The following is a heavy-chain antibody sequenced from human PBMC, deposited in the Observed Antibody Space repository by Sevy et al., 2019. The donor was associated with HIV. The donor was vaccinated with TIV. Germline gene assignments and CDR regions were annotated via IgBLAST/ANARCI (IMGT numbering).Heavy chain of an antibody. D-gene: IGHD7-27*01. CDR3: ARGRAWGPDA. Sequence: GGSLRLSCAASGFIFSSYDMNWIRQAPGRGLECLAYISSGGIIYYTDVAKGRFTISRDNVKNSVYLQMNSLRDDDSAIYYCARGRAWGPDAWGQGTLVTVSS. CDR2: ISSGGII. J-gene: IGHJ4*02. V-gene: IGHV3-48*02. CDR1: GFIFSSYD.